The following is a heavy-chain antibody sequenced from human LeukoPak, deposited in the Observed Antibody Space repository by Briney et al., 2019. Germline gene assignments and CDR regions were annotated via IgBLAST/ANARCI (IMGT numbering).Heavy chain of an antibody. CDR1: GLTFSSHW. J-gene: IGHJ4*02. CDR2: ITNDGSST. Sequence: QPGGSLRLSCAASGLTFSSHWMHWVRQAPGKGLVWVSRITNDGSSTTYADSVKGRFTITRDNAKNMLYLQVNSLRAEDTAVYYCAREESYGYSDYWGQGTLVTVSS. CDR3: AREESYGYSDY. D-gene: IGHD3-10*01. V-gene: IGHV3-74*01.